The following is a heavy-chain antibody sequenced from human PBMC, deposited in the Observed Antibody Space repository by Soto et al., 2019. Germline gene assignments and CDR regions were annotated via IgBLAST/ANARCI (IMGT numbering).Heavy chain of an antibody. J-gene: IGHJ3*02. CDR2: IYYSGST. Sequence: SETLSLTCTVSGGSISSYYWSWIRQPPGKGLEWIGYIYYSGSTNYNPSLKSRVTISVDTSKNQFSLKLSSVTAADTAVYYCASRLAGSFSSGWYAFDIWGQGTMVTVSS. CDR1: GGSISSYY. D-gene: IGHD6-19*01. CDR3: ASRLAGSFSSGWYAFDI. V-gene: IGHV4-59*01.